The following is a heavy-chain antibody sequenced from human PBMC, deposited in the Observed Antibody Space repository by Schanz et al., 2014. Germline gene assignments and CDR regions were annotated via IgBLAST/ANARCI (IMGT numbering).Heavy chain of an antibody. CDR3: ARVSMEFERGKSYYYYMDV. CDR1: GYTTFTDYY. Sequence: QVQLVQSGAEVKKPGASVKVSCKASGYTTFTDYYIHWVRQAPGQGLEWMGWMNPNSGDTGYPRKFQDRVTMPRNTSISTAYMELNSLTSEDTAVYYCARVSMEFERGKSYYYYMDVWGRGTTVTVSS. CDR2: MNPNSGDT. D-gene: IGHD3-10*01. V-gene: IGHV1-8*02. J-gene: IGHJ6*03.